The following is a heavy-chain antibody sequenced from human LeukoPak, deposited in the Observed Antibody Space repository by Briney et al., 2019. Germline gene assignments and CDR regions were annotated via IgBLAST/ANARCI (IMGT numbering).Heavy chain of an antibody. J-gene: IGHJ4*02. D-gene: IGHD5-12*01. CDR1: GFTFSSYA. Sequence: GGSLRLSCAASGFTFSSYAMHWVRQAPGKGLEWVAVISYDGSNKYYADSVKGRFTISRDNSKSTLYLQMNSLRAEDTAVYYCARDSPDIVATIVASNYFDYWGQGTLVTVSS. V-gene: IGHV3-30*04. CDR2: ISYDGSNK. CDR3: ARDSPDIVATIVASNYFDY.